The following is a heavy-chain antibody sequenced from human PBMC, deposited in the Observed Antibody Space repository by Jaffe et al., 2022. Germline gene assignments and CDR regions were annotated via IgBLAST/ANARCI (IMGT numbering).Heavy chain of an antibody. CDR1: GGTFSSYT. Sequence: QVQLVQSGAEVKKPGSSVKVSCKASGGTFSSYTISWVRQAPGQGLEWMGRIIPILGIANYAQKFQGRVTITADKSTSTAYMELSSLRSEDTAVYYCARGLGLRAFDIWGQGTMVTVSS. D-gene: IGHD1-26*01. V-gene: IGHV1-69*02. CDR2: IIPILGIA. CDR3: ARGLGLRAFDI. J-gene: IGHJ3*02.